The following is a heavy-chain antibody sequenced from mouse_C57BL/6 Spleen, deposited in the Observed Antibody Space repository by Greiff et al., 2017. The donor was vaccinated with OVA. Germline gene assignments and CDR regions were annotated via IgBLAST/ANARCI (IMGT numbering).Heavy chain of an antibody. CDR3: ARPRGNYLYYFDY. J-gene: IGHJ2*01. D-gene: IGHD2-1*01. CDR1: GYTFTSYW. CDR2: IDPSDSET. Sequence: VQLQQPGAELVRPGSSVKLSCKASGYTFTSYWMHWVKQRPIQGLEWIGNIDPSDSETHYNQKFKDKATLTVDKSSSTAYMQLSSLTSEDSAVYYCARPRGNYLYYFDYWGQGTTLTVSS. V-gene: IGHV1-52*01.